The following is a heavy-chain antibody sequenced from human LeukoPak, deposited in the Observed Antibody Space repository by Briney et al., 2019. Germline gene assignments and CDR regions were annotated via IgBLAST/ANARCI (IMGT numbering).Heavy chain of an antibody. V-gene: IGHV3-9*01. Sequence: GRSLRLSCAASGFTFDDYAMHWVRHAPGKGLEWVSGISWNSGSIGYADSVKGRFTISRDNAKNSLYLQMNSLRAEDTALYYCAKDSLGRYFDWFSPRGWFDPWGQGTLVTVSS. J-gene: IGHJ5*02. CDR3: AKDSLGRYFDWFSPRGWFDP. CDR2: ISWNSGSI. CDR1: GFTFDDYA. D-gene: IGHD3-9*01.